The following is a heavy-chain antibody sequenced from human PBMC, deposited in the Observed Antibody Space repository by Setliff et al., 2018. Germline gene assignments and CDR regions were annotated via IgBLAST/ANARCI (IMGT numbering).Heavy chain of an antibody. CDR1: GGSISSPNW. CDR2: IYHSGTT. Sequence: SETLSLTCAVSGGSISSPNWWNWVRQPPGKGLEWIGEIYHSGTTNYNPSLKSRVTMSVDKSRNQFSLRLTSVTAADTAVYFCARGVRTGHLDSWGQGTLVTVSS. J-gene: IGHJ4*02. CDR3: ARGVRTGHLDS. D-gene: IGHD1-1*01. V-gene: IGHV4-4*02.